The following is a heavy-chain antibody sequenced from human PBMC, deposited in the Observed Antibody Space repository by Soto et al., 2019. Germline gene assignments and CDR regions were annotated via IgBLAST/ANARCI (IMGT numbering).Heavy chain of an antibody. CDR1: GGSISSYY. V-gene: IGHV4-59*01. Sequence: SETLSLTCTVSGGSISSYYWSWIRQPPGKGLEWIGYIYYSGSTNYNPSLKSRVTISVDTSKNQFSLKLSSVTAADTAVYYCARDRLPHDPYDSSGYGYFDYWGQGTLVTVSS. J-gene: IGHJ4*02. CDR2: IYYSGST. D-gene: IGHD3-22*01. CDR3: ARDRLPHDPYDSSGYGYFDY.